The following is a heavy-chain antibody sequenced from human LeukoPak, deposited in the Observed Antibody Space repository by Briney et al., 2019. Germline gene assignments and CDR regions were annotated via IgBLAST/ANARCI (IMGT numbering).Heavy chain of an antibody. V-gene: IGHV4-34*01. J-gene: IGHJ3*02. CDR1: GGSFSAYF. CDR3: AKCLRAPGMAFDI. Sequence: SSETLSLTCVVYGGSFSAYFWSWIRQPPGKGLEWIGDIYHSGSTNYNPSLKSRVTISLDTSKNQFSPKLSSVYAADTAFYYCAKCLRAPGMAFDIWGQGTMVTVSS. CDR2: IYHSGST. D-gene: IGHD5/OR15-5a*01.